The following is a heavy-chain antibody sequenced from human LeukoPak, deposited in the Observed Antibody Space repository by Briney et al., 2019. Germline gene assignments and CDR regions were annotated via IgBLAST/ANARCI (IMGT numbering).Heavy chain of an antibody. CDR2: ISSSAGST. D-gene: IGHD6-19*01. J-gene: IGHJ4*02. CDR3: ARRDSSDWYSLDY. CDR1: GFTFRSYA. V-gene: IGHV3-23*01. Sequence: GGSLRLSCAASGFTFRSYAMSWVRQAPGKGLEWVSSISSSAGSTYYADSLKGRFTISRDNSKDTLSLQMTSLRPEDTAIYYCARRDSSDWYSLDYWGQGTLVTVSS.